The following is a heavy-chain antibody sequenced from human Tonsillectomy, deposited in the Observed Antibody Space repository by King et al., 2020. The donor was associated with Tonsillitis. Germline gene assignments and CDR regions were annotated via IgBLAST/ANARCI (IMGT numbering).Heavy chain of an antibody. CDR3: AREAEYSGSSFDF. D-gene: IGHD1-26*01. Sequence: VQLQESGPGLVKPSETLSLTCTVSGGSIRIYYWSWIRQPPGKGLEWIGCIYTSGSTNYNPSLKSRVTMSVDTSKNQFSLKLSSVTAADTAVYYCAREAEYSGSSFDFWGQGPLVTVSS. CDR1: GGSIRIYY. J-gene: IGHJ4*02. V-gene: IGHV4-4*07. CDR2: IYTSGST.